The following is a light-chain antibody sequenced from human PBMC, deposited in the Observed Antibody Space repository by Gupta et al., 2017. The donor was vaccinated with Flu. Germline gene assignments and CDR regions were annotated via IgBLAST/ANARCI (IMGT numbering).Light chain of an antibody. V-gene: IGLV8-61*01. CDR1: SGSVSTSYY. CDR2: STN. CDR3: VLYMGSGIWV. Sequence: FSVSPGGTVTLTCGLSSGSVSTSYYPSWYQQTPGQAPRTLIYSTNTRSSGVPDRFSGSILGNKAALTITGAQADDESDYYCVLYMGSGIWVFGGGSKLTVL. J-gene: IGLJ3*02.